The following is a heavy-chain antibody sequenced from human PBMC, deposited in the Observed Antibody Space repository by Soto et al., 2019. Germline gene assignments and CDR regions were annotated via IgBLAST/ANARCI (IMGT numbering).Heavy chain of an antibody. CDR2: ISWNSGSI. D-gene: IGHD3-22*01. V-gene: IGHV3-9*01. CDR1: GFTFDYYA. Sequence: GGSLRLSCAASGFTFDYYAMHWVRQAPGKGLEWVSGISWNSGSIGYADSVKGRFTISRDNAKNSLYLQMNSLRAEDTALYYCAKALANYYDSSGYPDWGQGTLVTVSS. J-gene: IGHJ4*02. CDR3: AKALANYYDSSGYPD.